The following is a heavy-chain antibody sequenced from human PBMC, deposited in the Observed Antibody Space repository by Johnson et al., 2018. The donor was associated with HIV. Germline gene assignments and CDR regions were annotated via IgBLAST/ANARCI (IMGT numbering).Heavy chain of an antibody. Sequence: VQLVESGGGLVQPGGSLRLSCAASGFTFSIYWMSWVRQAPGKGLEWVSYISGSGNSIYYADSVKGRFTISRDNSKNTLYLQMNSLRAEDTAVYYCTTDLIRRYYGSGLRDAFDIWGQGTMVTVSS. J-gene: IGHJ3*02. V-gene: IGHV3-48*01. CDR3: TTDLIRRYYGSGLRDAFDI. CDR1: GFTFSIYW. D-gene: IGHD3-10*01. CDR2: ISGSGNSI.